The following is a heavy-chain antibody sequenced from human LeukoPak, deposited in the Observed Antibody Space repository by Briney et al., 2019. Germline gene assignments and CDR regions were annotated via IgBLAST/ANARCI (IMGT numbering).Heavy chain of an antibody. D-gene: IGHD6-13*01. CDR1: GFTFSSYS. V-gene: IGHV3-21*01. Sequence: GGSLRLSCAASGFTFSSYSMNWFGQAPGRGLKWVSSIGSSSSYIYYADSVKGRFTISRDNAKNSLYLQMNSLRAEDTAVYYCARDQGSSSWYPAYFDYWGQGTLVTVSS. CDR3: ARDQGSSSWYPAYFDY. J-gene: IGHJ4*02. CDR2: IGSSSSYI.